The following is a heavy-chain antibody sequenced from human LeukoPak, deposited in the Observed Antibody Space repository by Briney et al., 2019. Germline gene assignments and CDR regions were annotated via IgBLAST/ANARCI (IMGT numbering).Heavy chain of an antibody. Sequence: GGSLRLSCAASGFTFSNYGMHWVRQAPGKGLEWVAVISHDGSSKYYVDSVKGRFTISRDNSKNTPNLQMNSLRAEDTAVYYCVKDFGGGNTVTWGQGTLVTVSS. D-gene: IGHD4-17*01. CDR2: ISHDGSSK. V-gene: IGHV3-30*18. CDR1: GFTFSNYG. J-gene: IGHJ4*02. CDR3: VKDFGGGNTVT.